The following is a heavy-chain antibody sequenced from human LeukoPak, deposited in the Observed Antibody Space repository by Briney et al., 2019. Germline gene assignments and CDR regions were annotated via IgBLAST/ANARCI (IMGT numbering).Heavy chain of an antibody. V-gene: IGHV4-4*07. D-gene: IGHD3-10*01. CDR1: GVSISSYY. CDR2: IHTSGST. J-gene: IGHJ5*02. CDR3: ARTKEIWFEENWFDP. Sequence: SETLSLTCNVSGVSISSYYWSWIRQPAGKGLEWIGRIHTSGSTNYNPSLKSRVTMSVDTSKNQFSLKLSSVTAADTAVYYCARTKEIWFEENWFDPWGQGTLVTVSS.